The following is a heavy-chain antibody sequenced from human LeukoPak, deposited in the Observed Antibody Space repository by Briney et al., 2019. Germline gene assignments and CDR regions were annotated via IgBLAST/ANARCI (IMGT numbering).Heavy chain of an antibody. D-gene: IGHD6-19*01. Sequence: PSENLSLTCAVSGGSISSGGYSWSWIRQPPGKGLEWIGYLYHSGSTYYNPSLKSRVTISVDTSKNQFSLKLSSVTAADTAVYYCARGGGWNPEDAFDIWGQGTMVTVSS. CDR1: GGSISSGGYS. CDR3: ARGGGWNPEDAFDI. V-gene: IGHV4-30-2*01. J-gene: IGHJ3*02. CDR2: LYHSGST.